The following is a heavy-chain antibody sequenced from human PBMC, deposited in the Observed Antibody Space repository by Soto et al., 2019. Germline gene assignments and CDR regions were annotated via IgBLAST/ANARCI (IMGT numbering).Heavy chain of an antibody. J-gene: IGHJ4*02. CDR3: ATRMTTAPY. V-gene: IGHV3-66*01. CDR2: IYSGCGT. Sequence: EVRLVQSGGGLVQPGGSLRLSCAASLFIVSDNYMSWVRQAPGKGLEWVSHIYSGCGTDYAESVKGRFTISRDNSKNTLYLQMPSLKAEDTGIYYCATRMTTAPYWGQGTVVTVSS. CDR1: LFIVSDNY. D-gene: IGHD4-17*01.